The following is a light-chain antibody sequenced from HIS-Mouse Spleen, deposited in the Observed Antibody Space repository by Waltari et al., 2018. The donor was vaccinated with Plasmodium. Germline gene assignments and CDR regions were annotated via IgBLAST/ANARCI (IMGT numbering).Light chain of an antibody. J-gene: IGKJ3*01. V-gene: IGKV1-33*01. CDR3: QQYDNLPPLFT. Sequence: DIQMTQSPSSLSASVGDRVTITCQASQDISNYLNWYQKKPGKAPKLLIYDASNLETGVPSRFSGSGSVTDFTFTISSLQPEDIATYYYQQYDNLPPLFTFGPGTKVDIK. CDR2: DAS. CDR1: QDISNY.